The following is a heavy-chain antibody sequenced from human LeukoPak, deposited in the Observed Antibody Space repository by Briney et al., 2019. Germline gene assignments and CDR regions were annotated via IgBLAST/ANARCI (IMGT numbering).Heavy chain of an antibody. J-gene: IGHJ5*02. V-gene: IGHV4-61*02. CDR1: GGSISSGSYY. CDR2: VYTRGGS. Sequence: SETLSLTCTVSGGSISSGSYYWSWIRQPAGKGLEWIGRVYTRGGSNYNPSLKSRVSMSIDTSKNQFSLKLSSVTAADTAVYYCARLTYSNNWYFRRGLDNWFDPWGQGTLVTVSS. CDR3: ARLTYSNNWYFRRGLDNWFDP. D-gene: IGHD6-13*01.